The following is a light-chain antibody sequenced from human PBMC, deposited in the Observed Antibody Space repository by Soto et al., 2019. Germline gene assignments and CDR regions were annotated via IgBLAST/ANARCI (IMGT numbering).Light chain of an antibody. Sequence: QSALTQPPSASGTPGQRVIISCSGSNSNIGTYTVNWYQQLPGTAPKLLIYTDYQRPSGVPDRFSGSRSGTSASLAISGLQSEDEADYYCPSWDDSLSGGVFGGGTKLTVL. J-gene: IGLJ3*02. CDR2: TDY. CDR3: PSWDDSLSGGV. CDR1: NSNIGTYT. V-gene: IGLV1-44*01.